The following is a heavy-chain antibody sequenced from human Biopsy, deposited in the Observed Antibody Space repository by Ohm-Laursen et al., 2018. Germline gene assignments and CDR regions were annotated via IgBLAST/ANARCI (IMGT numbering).Heavy chain of an antibody. CDR3: ARNTGWYGDLYYFDY. CDR1: GYSFTSYY. D-gene: IGHD6-19*01. CDR2: INPSGSTT. J-gene: IGHJ4*02. Sequence: GASVKVSCKASGYSFTSYYMHWVRQAPGQGLEWMGTINPSGSTTSYPQIFQGRVTMTRDTSKSTVYMELSSLRSADTAGYFCARNTGWYGDLYYFDYWGQGTLVTVSS. V-gene: IGHV1-46*01.